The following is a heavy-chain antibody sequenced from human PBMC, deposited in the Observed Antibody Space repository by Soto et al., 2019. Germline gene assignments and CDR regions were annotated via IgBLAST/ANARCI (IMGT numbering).Heavy chain of an antibody. J-gene: IGHJ4*02. Sequence: SATLSLISTFSGCPPSRSEHLLVLILQPPGQGLECLGTIYSLANTYYNPSLKSRVTISVDKSKSQLFLKLSSVTAPDTAVYYCARQIYDSSGYYYAYWGQGTLVTVS. CDR3: ARQIYDSSGYYYAY. V-gene: IGHV4-39*01. D-gene: IGHD3-22*01. CDR2: IYSLANT. CDR1: GCPPSRSEHL.